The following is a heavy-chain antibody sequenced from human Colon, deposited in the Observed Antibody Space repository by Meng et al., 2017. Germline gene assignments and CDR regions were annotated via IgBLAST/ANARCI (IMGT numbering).Heavy chain of an antibody. CDR3: TRDQGETYYYDRSGYYYYYYGMDV. D-gene: IGHD3-22*01. CDR1: GFTFGDYA. V-gene: IGHV3-49*03. Sequence: GESLKISCTASGFTFGDYAMSWFRQAPGKGLEWVGFIRSKAYGGTTGYAASVKGRFTISRDDSKSIAYLQMNSLKTEDTAVYYCTRDQGETYYYDRSGYYYYYYGMDVWGQGTTVTVSS. CDR2: IRSKAYGGTT. J-gene: IGHJ6*02.